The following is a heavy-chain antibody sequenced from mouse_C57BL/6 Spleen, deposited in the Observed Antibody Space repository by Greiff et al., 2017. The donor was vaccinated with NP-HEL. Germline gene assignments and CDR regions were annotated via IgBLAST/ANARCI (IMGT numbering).Heavy chain of an antibody. V-gene: IGHV3-6*01. CDR3: AREGVYYEDAMDY. Sequence: EVHLVESGPGLVKPSQSLSLTCSVTGYSITSGYYWNWIRQFPGNKLEWMGYISYDGSNNYNPSLKNRISITRDTSKNQFFLKLNSVTTEDTATYYCAREGVYYEDAMDYWGQGTSVTVSS. CDR2: ISYDGSN. J-gene: IGHJ4*01. D-gene: IGHD1-1*01. CDR1: GYSITSGYY.